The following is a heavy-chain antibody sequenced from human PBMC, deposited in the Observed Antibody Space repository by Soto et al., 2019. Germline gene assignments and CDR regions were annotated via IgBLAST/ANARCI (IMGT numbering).Heavy chain of an antibody. CDR3: ARVTLKAGNWFDP. CDR1: GYTFTDYF. J-gene: IGHJ5*02. V-gene: IGHV1-2*02. Sequence: SVKVSCKASGYTFTDYFIHWVRQAPGQGFEWMGWINPNSRGTNYAQKFQGRVTMTRDTSNNTAYMELRGLRSDDTAVYYCARVTLKAGNWFDPWGQGTLVTVSS. CDR2: INPNSRGT.